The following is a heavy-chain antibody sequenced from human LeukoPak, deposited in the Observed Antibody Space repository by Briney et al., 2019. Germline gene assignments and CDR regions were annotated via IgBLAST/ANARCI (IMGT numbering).Heavy chain of an antibody. J-gene: IGHJ5*02. CDR1: GGSISSGSYY. CDR2: IYTSGST. CDR3: ARDPYAKNWFGP. Sequence: SETLSLTCTVSGGSISSGSYYWSWIRQPAGKGLEWIGRIYTSGSTNYNPSLKSRVTISVDTSKNQFSLKLCLCTAPDTAEYYCARDPYAKNWFGPLRRGPLVTVSS. V-gene: IGHV4-61*02. D-gene: IGHD2-2*01.